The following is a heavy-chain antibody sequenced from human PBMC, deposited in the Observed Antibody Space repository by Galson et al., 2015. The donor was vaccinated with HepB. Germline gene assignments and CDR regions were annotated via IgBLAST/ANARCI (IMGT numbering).Heavy chain of an antibody. CDR1: GFTFSSYS. CDR2: ISSSSSTI. D-gene: IGHD3-16*01. J-gene: IGHJ6*02. CDR3: ARFGTDRPPGYYYGMDV. V-gene: IGHV3-48*04. Sequence: SLRLSCAASGFTFSSYSMYWVRQAPGKGLEWVSYISSSSSTIYYADSVKGRFTISRDNAKNSLYLQMNSLRAEDTAVYYCARFGTDRPPGYYYGMDVWGQGTTVTVSS.